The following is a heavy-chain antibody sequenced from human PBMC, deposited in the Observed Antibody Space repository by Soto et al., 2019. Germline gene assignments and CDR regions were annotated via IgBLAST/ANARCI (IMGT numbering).Heavy chain of an antibody. CDR2: IWYDGSNK. CDR1: GFTFNSYG. D-gene: IGHD2-15*01. J-gene: IGHJ4*02. V-gene: IGHV3-33*01. Sequence: GGSLRLSCAASGFTFNSYGMHWVRQAPGKGLEWVAVIWYDGSNKYYADSVKGRFTISRDNSKNTLYLQMNSLGDEDTAVYYCARDRGASSCYWLDYWGQGTRVTVSS. CDR3: ARDRGASSCYWLDY.